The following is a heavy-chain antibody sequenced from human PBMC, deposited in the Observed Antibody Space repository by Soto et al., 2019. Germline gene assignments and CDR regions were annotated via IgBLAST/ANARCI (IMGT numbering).Heavy chain of an antibody. J-gene: IGHJ6*02. D-gene: IGHD4-4*01. CDR3: AKILATVESYYYGMDV. V-gene: IGHV3-23*01. Sequence: PGGSLRLSCTASGFPFSQYAMIWVRQTPRKGLEWVSAISGSGSKTYFADSVKGRFTMSRGNSKNTMDMQMNSLRVDDTAVYYCAKILATVESYYYGMDVWGQGTTVTVSS. CDR1: GFPFSQYA. CDR2: ISGSGSKT.